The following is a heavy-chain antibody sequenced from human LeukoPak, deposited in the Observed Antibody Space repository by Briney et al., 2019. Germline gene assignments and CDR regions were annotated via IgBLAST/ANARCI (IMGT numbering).Heavy chain of an antibody. CDR3: ARWGSAFDN. J-gene: IGHJ4*02. D-gene: IGHD7-27*01. Sequence: GGSLRLSCAASGFTFSRYWMSWVRQAPGKGLEWVANIKQDGSSEYYVDSVKGRFTISRDNAKNSLYLQMNSLRGEDTAVYFCARWGSAFDNWGQGTLVTDSS. V-gene: IGHV3-7*05. CDR2: IKQDGSSE. CDR1: GFTFSRYW.